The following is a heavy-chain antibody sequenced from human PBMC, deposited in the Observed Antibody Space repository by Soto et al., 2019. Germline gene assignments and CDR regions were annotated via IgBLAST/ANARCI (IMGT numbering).Heavy chain of an antibody. CDR2: TIPMFATA. CDR1: GGTFSNYI. CDR3: ARGLFGQQWLVGFDT. Sequence: SVKVSCKASGGTFSNYIFSWVRQAPGQGLEWMGGTIPMFATAQYAQRLQGRVTITADESTSTVYMDLTSLRSDDTAVYYCARGLFGQQWLVGFDTWGQGTLVTVSS. V-gene: IGHV1-69*13. D-gene: IGHD6-19*01. J-gene: IGHJ4*02.